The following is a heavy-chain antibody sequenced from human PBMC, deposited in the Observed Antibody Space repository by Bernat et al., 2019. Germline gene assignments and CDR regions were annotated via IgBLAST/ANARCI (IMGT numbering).Heavy chain of an antibody. D-gene: IGHD3-22*01. J-gene: IGHJ4*02. V-gene: IGHV3-48*01. CDR1: GFTFSSYS. CDR3: ARDQSSDYDPHFDY. Sequence: EVQLVESGGGLVQPGGSLRLSCAASGFTFSSYSMNWVRQAPGKGLEWVSYISSSSTIFYADSVKGRFTISRDNAKNSLYLQMISLRAEDTAVYYCARDQSSDYDPHFDYWGQGTLVTVSS. CDR2: ISSSSTI.